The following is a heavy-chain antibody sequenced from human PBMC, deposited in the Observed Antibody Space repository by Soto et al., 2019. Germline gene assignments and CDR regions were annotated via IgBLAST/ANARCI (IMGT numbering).Heavy chain of an antibody. J-gene: IGHJ6*02. CDR2: INIDGSST. D-gene: IGHD3-10*01. CDR1: GFTFSSYW. V-gene: IGHV3-74*01. Sequence: PGGSLTLSCAASGFTFSSYWMHWVRQAPGKGLVWVSRINIDGSSTSYADSVKGRFTISRDNAKNTLYLQMNSLRADDTAAYYCASFGSVGMDGWGHGTTLIVSS. CDR3: ASFGSVGMDG.